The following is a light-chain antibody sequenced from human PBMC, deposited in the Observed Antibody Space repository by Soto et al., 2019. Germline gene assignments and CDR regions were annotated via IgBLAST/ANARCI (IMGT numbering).Light chain of an antibody. CDR1: QSISSW. V-gene: IGKV1-5*03. J-gene: IGKJ1*01. CDR2: KAS. Sequence: DIQMTQSPSTLSASVGDRVTITCRASQSISSWLAWYQQKPGKAPKLLIYKASSLESGVPSRFSGSGSGTESTLTISSLQPDYFATYNCQKNNSYSPQTFGQGTKVEIK. CDR3: QKNNSYSPQT.